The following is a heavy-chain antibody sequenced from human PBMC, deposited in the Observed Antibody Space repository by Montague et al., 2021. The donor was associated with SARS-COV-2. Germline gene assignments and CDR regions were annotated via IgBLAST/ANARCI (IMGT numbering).Heavy chain of an antibody. V-gene: IGHV4-34*01. CDR2: SNHSANT. D-gene: IGHD3-10*01. CDR1: GGSLSGYY. J-gene: IGHJ4*02. CDR3: TRAVWGVQDY. Sequence: SETLSLTCAVHGGSLSGYYWSWIRKPPEKGLEWIGESNHSANTKYNPSLKSPVNISIDTSKNQLSLQLTSVTPEDTAVYYCTRAVWGVQDYWGQGSVVTVSS.